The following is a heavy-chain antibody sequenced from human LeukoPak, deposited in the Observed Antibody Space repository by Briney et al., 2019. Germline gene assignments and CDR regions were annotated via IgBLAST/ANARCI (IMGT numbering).Heavy chain of an antibody. D-gene: IGHD6-13*01. CDR2: IYYSGST. Sequence: SETLSLTCTVSGGSISSYYWSWIRQPPGKGLEWIGYIYYSGSTNYNPSLKSRVTISVDTSKNQFSLKLSSVTAADTAVYYCARAPWKQLSTGYNWFDPWGQGTLVTVSS. J-gene: IGHJ5*02. CDR3: ARAPWKQLSTGYNWFDP. V-gene: IGHV4-59*01. CDR1: GGSISSYY.